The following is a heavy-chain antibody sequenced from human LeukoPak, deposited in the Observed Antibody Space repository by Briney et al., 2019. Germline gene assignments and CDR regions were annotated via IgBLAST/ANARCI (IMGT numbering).Heavy chain of an antibody. J-gene: IGHJ4*02. CDR2: ISYDGSNK. Sequence: PGGSLRLSCAASGFTFSSYAMHWVRQAPGKGLEWVAVISYDGSNKYYADSVKGRFTISRDNSKNTLYLQMNSLRAEDTAVYYCARGYSSSWSFFFDYWGQGALVTVSS. V-gene: IGHV3-30*04. CDR1: GFTFSSYA. D-gene: IGHD6-13*01. CDR3: ARGYSSSWSFFFDY.